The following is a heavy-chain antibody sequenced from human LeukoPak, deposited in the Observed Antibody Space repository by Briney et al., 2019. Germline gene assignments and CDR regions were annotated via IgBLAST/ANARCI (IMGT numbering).Heavy chain of an antibody. J-gene: IGHJ4*02. Sequence: GGSLRLSCAASGFTFSSYAMHWVRQAPGKGLEWVAVISYDGSNKYYADSVKGRFTISRDNAKNSLYLQMNSLRAEDTAVYYCARAWRGIDYWGQGTLVTVSS. CDR1: GFTFSSYA. V-gene: IGHV3-30-3*01. CDR3: ARAWRGIDY. D-gene: IGHD5-24*01. CDR2: ISYDGSNK.